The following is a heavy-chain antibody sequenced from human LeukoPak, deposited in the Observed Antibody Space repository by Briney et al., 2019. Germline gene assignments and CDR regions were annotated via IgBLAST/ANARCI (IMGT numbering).Heavy chain of an antibody. CDR1: GYTFTGYY. D-gene: IGHD5-12*01. CDR2: INPNSGGT. V-gene: IGHV1-2*02. Sequence: ASVKVSCKASGYTFTGYYMHWVRQAPGQGLEWMGWINPNSGGTNYAQKFQGRVTMTRDTSISTAYMELSRLRSDDTAVYYCATLLVDIVATNDGDYWGQETLVTVSS. J-gene: IGHJ4*02. CDR3: ATLLVDIVATNDGDY.